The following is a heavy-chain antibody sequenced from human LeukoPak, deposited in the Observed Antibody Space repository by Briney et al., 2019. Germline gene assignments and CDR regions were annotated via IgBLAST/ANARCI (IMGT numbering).Heavy chain of an antibody. J-gene: IGHJ5*02. Sequence: SETLSLTCTVSGGSISSSSYYWGWIRQPPGKGLEWIGSIYYSGSTYYNPSLKSRVTISVDTSKNQFSLKLSSVTAADTAVYYCARARITIFGVVIPFWFDPWGQGTLVAVSS. CDR3: ARARITIFGVVIPFWFDP. CDR2: IYYSGST. CDR1: GGSISSSSYY. V-gene: IGHV4-39*07. D-gene: IGHD3-3*01.